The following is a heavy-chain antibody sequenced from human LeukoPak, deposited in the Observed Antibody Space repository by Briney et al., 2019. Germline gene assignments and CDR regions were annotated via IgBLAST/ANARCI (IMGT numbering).Heavy chain of an antibody. CDR2: IYYSGST. D-gene: IGHD6-19*01. CDR3: ARVRIAVARGFDY. J-gene: IGHJ4*02. Sequence: SETLPLTCIVSGGSISSYYWTWIRQPPGKGLEWIGSIYYSGSTYYNPSLKSRVTISVDTSKNQFSLKLSSVTAADTAVYYCARVRIAVARGFDYWGQGTLVTVSS. V-gene: IGHV4-59*12. CDR1: GGSISSYY.